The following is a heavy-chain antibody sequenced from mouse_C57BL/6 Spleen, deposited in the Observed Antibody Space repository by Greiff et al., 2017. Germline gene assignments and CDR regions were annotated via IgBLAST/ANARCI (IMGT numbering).Heavy chain of an antibody. V-gene: IGHV1-72*01. D-gene: IGHD1-1*01. Sequence: QVQLKQSGAELVKPGASVKLSCKASGYTFTSYWMHWVKQRPGRGLEWIGRIDPNSGGTKYNEKFKSKATLTVDKPSSTAYMQLSSLTSEDSAVYYCARGGFTTVVANWYFDVWGTGTTVTVSS. CDR1: GYTFTSYW. J-gene: IGHJ1*03. CDR3: ARGGFTTVVANWYFDV. CDR2: IDPNSGGT.